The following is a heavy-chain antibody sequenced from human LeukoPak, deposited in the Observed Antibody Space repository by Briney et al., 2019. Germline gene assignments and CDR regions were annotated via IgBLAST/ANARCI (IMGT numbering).Heavy chain of an antibody. J-gene: IGHJ3*02. CDR2: ISSTGGST. V-gene: IGHV3-64D*09. CDR3: VKAPRTTVVGFDI. CDR1: GFTFSSYA. D-gene: IGHD4-11*01. Sequence: GGSLRLSCSASGFTFSSYAMHWVRQAPGKGLEYVSAISSTGGSTYYADSVKGRFTTSRDNSKNTLYLQMSSLRAEDTSVYYCVKAPRTTVVGFDIWGQGTMVTVSS.